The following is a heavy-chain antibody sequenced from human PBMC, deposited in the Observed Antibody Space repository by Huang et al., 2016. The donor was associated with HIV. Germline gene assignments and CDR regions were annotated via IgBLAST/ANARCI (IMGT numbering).Heavy chain of an antibody. CDR3: AIMDETYYYYVLDV. V-gene: IGHV4-34*01. J-gene: IGHJ6*02. CDR1: GGSFSNYH. D-gene: IGHD2-8*01. Sequence: QAHLEQWGAGLLKPSETLSLTCAVYGGSFSNYHWSWIRQPPGKGLEWMGQINHSGSTNYNPFLKSRVTMSVDLSKNQFSLKLGSVTAADTAIYYCAIMDETYYYYVLDVWGQGTTVTVSS. CDR2: INHSGST.